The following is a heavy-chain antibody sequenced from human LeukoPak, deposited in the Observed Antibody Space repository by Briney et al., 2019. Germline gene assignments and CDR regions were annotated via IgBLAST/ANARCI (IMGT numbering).Heavy chain of an antibody. J-gene: IGHJ5*02. CDR3: ARINITIFGVGSWFDP. CDR1: GGSISSGDYY. V-gene: IGHV4-30-4*01. CDR2: IYYSGST. D-gene: IGHD3-3*01. Sequence: SETLSLTCTVSGGSISSGDYYWSWIRQPPGKGLEWIGYIYYSGSTYYNPSLKSRVTISVDRSKNQFSLKLSSVTAADTAVYYCARINITIFGVGSWFDPWGQGTLVTVSS.